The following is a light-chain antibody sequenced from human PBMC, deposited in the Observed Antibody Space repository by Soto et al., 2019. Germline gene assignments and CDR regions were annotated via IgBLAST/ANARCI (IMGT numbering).Light chain of an antibody. CDR3: SSYTSSNTGV. Sequence: QSALTQPASVSGSPGQSITISCTGTSGDVGGYNYVSWYQQHPGKAPKLMIFDVSNRPSGVSQRFSGSKSGNTASLTISGLQAEDGADYYCSSYTSSNTGVFGTGTKVTVL. V-gene: IGLV2-14*01. J-gene: IGLJ1*01. CDR1: SGDVGGYNY. CDR2: DVS.